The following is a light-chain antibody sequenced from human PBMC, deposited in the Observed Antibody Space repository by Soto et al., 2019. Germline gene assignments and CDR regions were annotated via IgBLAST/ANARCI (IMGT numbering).Light chain of an antibody. J-gene: IGLJ2*01. CDR1: ISNIGAGYG. CDR3: QTWGTGLQV. CDR2: GNN. V-gene: IGLV1-40*01. Sequence: QSALTQPPSVSGAPGQRVTISCTGSISNIGAGYGVNWYQHLPGTAPKLLIYGNNNRPSGVPDRLSASKSDTSASLAITGLQAEDEADYYCQTWGTGLQVFGGGTKLTVL.